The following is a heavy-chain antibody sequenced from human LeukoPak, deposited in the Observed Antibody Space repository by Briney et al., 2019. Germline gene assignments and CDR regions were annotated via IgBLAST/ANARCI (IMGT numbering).Heavy chain of an antibody. J-gene: IGHJ5*02. V-gene: IGHV3-23*01. Sequence: PGGSLRLSCAASGFTFNNFVMSWVRQAPGKGLEWVSSIRVNGGTYYADSVKGRFTISRDNSKNALYLQMSSLRADDTAVYYCAKDRSDIVVVPATGFDPWGQGTLVTVSS. D-gene: IGHD2-2*01. CDR2: IRVNGGT. CDR3: AKDRSDIVVVPATGFDP. CDR1: GFTFNNFV.